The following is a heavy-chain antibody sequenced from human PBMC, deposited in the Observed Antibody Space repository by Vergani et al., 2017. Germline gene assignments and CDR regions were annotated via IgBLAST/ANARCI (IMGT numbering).Heavy chain of an antibody. V-gene: IGHV3-9*01. Sequence: EVQLVESGGGLVQPGRSLRLSCAASGFTFDDYAMHWVRQAPGKGLEWVSGISWNSGSIGYADSVKGRFTISRDNAKNSLYLQMNSLRAEDTALYYCAKDRSGSYYGGFDYWGQGTLVTVSS. CDR1: GFTFDDYA. CDR3: AKDRSGSYYGGFDY. J-gene: IGHJ4*02. D-gene: IGHD1-26*01. CDR2: ISWNSGSI.